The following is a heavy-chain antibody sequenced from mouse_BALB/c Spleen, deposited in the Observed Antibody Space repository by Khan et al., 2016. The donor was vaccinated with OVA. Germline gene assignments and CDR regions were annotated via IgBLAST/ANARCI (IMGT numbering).Heavy chain of an antibody. CDR1: GFAFSSYD. J-gene: IGHJ3*01. V-gene: IGHV5-9*02. D-gene: IGHD2-10*01. Sequence: EVKVVESGGGLVKPGGSLKLSCAPSGFAFSSYDMSWVRQTPEKRLEWVATISGTGIYTYYPASVKGRFTISRDNARNTLYLQMSSLRSEDTALYYCARPSYYGNPWFTYWGQGTLVTVSA. CDR2: ISGTGIYT. CDR3: ARPSYYGNPWFTY.